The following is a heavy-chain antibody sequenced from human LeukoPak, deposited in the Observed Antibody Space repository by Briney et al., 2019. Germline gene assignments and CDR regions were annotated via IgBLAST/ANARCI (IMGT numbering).Heavy chain of an antibody. Sequence: GGSLRLSCAASGFTFSSYSTNWVRQAPGKGLEWVSSISSSSSYIYYADSVKGRFTISRDNAKNSLYLQMNSLRAEDTAVYYCARATYYDFWSGYYNRLDYWGQGTLVTVSS. V-gene: IGHV3-21*01. CDR1: GFTFSSYS. CDR3: ARATYYDFWSGYYNRLDY. J-gene: IGHJ4*02. D-gene: IGHD3-3*01. CDR2: ISSSSSYI.